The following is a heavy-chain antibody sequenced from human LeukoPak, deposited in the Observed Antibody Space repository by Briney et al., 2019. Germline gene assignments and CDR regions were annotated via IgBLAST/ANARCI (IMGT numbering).Heavy chain of an antibody. D-gene: IGHD2-15*01. J-gene: IGHJ4*02. CDR3: ARAMYCSGGSCYSGIYFDY. CDR2: SSYI. Sequence: SSYIYYADSVKGRFTISRDNAKNSLYLQMNSLRAEDTAVYYCARAMYCSGGSCYSGIYFDYWGQGTLVTVSS. V-gene: IGHV3-21*01.